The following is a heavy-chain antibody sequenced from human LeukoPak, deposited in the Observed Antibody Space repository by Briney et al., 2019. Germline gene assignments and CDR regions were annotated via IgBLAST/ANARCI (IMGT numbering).Heavy chain of an antibody. V-gene: IGHV4-39*01. CDR2: IYFSGST. CDR3: ARLLWFEWYFDL. CDR1: GGSISSSSYY. J-gene: IGHJ2*01. D-gene: IGHD3-10*01. Sequence: SETLSLTCTVSGGSISSSSYYWGWIRQPPGKGLEWIGSIYFSGSTYYNPSLKSRITISVDTSKNQFSLKLSSLTAADTAVYYCARLLWFEWYFDLWGRGTLVTVSS.